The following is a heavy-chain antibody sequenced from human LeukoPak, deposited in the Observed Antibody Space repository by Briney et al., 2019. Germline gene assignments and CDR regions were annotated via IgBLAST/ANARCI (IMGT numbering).Heavy chain of an antibody. CDR2: IYNTGST. D-gene: IGHD4-23*01. Sequence: SETLSLTCAVSGGSISSKNWWIWVRQPPEKGLEWIGEIYNTGSTNYNPSLKSRVTMSVDKSKNQFSLKLSSVTAADTAVYYCARDYGGNTGGGYWGQGTLVTVSS. CDR1: GGSISSKNW. CDR3: ARDYGGNTGGGY. J-gene: IGHJ4*02. V-gene: IGHV4-4*02.